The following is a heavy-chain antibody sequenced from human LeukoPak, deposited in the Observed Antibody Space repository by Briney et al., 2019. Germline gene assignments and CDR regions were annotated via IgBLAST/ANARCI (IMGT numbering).Heavy chain of an antibody. D-gene: IGHD6-19*01. CDR1: GGSIRSSSYY. J-gene: IGHJ4*02. Sequence: SETLSLTCTVSGGSIRSSSYYWGWIRQPPGKGLEWIGSIYYSGNTFYNPSLKTRVTISVDTSKNQFSLKLSSVTAADTAVYYCARVAVAGTKRIDYWGQGTLVTVSS. V-gene: IGHV4-39*01. CDR2: IYYSGNT. CDR3: ARVAVAGTKRIDY.